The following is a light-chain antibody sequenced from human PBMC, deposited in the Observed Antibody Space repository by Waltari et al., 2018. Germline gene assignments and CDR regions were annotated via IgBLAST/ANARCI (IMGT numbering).Light chain of an antibody. Sequence: CRASQDISNYVALYQHKPGKVPNLLIYSASSLKSGVPPRFSGSGSGTDFTLTINSLRPEDVATYYCQKYDSVPWTFGQGTKVEIK. CDR1: QDISNY. CDR2: SAS. CDR3: QKYDSVPWT. V-gene: IGKV1-27*01. J-gene: IGKJ1*01.